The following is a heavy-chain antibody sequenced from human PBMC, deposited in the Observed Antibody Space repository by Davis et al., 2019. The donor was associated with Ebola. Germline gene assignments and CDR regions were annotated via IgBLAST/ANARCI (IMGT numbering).Heavy chain of an antibody. CDR2: IQEDGREK. V-gene: IGHV3-7*01. CDR3: ARVERTSRAFAL. D-gene: IGHD3-3*01. J-gene: IGHJ3*01. Sequence: PGGSLRLSCVASGFTFSRHWMTWVRQAPGRGLEWVANIQEDGREKNYVDSVKGRFTISRDNAKSSLFLQMNSLRVEDTAVYYCARVERTSRAFALWGQGTVVTVSS. CDR1: GFTFSRHW.